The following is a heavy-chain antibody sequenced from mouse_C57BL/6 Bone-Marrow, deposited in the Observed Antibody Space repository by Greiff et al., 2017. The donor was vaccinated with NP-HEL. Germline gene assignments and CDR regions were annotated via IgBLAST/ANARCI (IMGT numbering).Heavy chain of an antibody. D-gene: IGHD2-5*01. Sequence: DVQLQESGPGLVKPSQTVFLTCTVTGISITTGNYRWSWIRQFPGNKLEWIGFIYYSGTITYNPSLTSRTTITRDTPKNQFFLEMNSLTAEDTATYYCARDTYYSNGDYAMDYWGQGTSVTVSS. V-gene: IGHV3-5*01. CDR1: GISITTGNYR. CDR3: ARDTYYSNGDYAMDY. CDR2: IYYSGTI. J-gene: IGHJ4*01.